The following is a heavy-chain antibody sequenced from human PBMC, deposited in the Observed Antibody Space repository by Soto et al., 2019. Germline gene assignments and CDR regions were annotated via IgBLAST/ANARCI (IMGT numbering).Heavy chain of an antibody. D-gene: IGHD1-1*01. CDR2: IYYSGLT. Sequence: PSETLSLTCTVSGDSISSGDFYWSWIRQHPGKGLEWIGYIYYSGLTYYNPSLKSRLSISLDTSKNQFFLNLNSVTVADTAVYFCARDRATGAPFDFCGQGALVTVSS. V-gene: IGHV4-31*03. J-gene: IGHJ4*02. CDR1: GDSISSGDFY. CDR3: ARDRATGAPFDF.